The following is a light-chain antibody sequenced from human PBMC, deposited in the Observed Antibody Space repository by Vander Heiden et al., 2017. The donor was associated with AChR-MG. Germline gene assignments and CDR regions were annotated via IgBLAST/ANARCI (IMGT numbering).Light chain of an antibody. V-gene: IGKV1-33*01. CDR2: DAS. CDR3: QQHYVLPLT. CDR1: QDISND. Sequence: DIQMTQSPSSLSASVGDRVTITCQASQDISNDLNWYQKKPGKAPKLLIYDASILEPGVPSRFSGNGSQTHFTLTISSLQPEDIATYYCQQHYVLPLTFGGGTRVDIK. J-gene: IGKJ4*01.